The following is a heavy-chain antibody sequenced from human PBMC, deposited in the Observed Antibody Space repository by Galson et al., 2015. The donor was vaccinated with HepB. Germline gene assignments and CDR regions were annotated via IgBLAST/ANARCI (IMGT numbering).Heavy chain of an antibody. Sequence: SVKVSCKASGGTFSSYAISWVRQAPGQGLEWMGGIIPIFGTANYAQKFQGRVTITADESTSTAYMELSSLRSEDTAVYYCARVVSNYPMGPERWFDPWGQGTLVTVSS. CDR3: ARVVSNYPMGPERWFDP. J-gene: IGHJ5*02. CDR1: GGTFSSYA. D-gene: IGHD4-11*01. V-gene: IGHV1-69*13. CDR2: IIPIFGTA.